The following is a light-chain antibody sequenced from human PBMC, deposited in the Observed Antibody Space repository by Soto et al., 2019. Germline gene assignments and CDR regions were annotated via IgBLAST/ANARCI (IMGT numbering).Light chain of an antibody. Sequence: QSALTQPPSASGSPGQSVTISCTGTSSDVGSYNYVSWYQQHPGKVPKLMIYEVSKRPSGVPDRFSGSKSGNTASLTVSGLQAEDEADYYCSSYAGTNTDYVFGTGTKAPS. J-gene: IGLJ1*01. V-gene: IGLV2-8*01. CDR1: SSDVGSYNY. CDR3: SSYAGTNTDYV. CDR2: EVS.